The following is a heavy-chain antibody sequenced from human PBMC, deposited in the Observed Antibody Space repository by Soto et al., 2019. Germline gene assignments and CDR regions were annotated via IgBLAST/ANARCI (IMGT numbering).Heavy chain of an antibody. Sequence: SVKVSCKASGYTFTTYAIHWVRQAPGQRLEWMGCINPNSGGTNYAQKFQGRVTMTRDTSISTAYMELSRLRSDDTAVYYCARDVRLTVTARPDYYYGLDVWGQGTTVTVSS. D-gene: IGHD4-17*01. J-gene: IGHJ6*02. CDR3: ARDVRLTVTARPDYYYGLDV. CDR1: GYTFTTYA. V-gene: IGHV1-2*02. CDR2: INPNSGGT.